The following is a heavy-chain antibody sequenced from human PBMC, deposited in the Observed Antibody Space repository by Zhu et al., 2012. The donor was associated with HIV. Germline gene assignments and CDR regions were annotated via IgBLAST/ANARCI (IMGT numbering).Heavy chain of an antibody. V-gene: IGHV4-38-2*01. Sequence: QVQLQESGPGLVKPSETLSLTCAVSGYSISSGYYWGWIRQPPGKGLEWIGSIYHSGSTYYNPSLKSRVTISVDTSKNQFSLKLSSVTAADTAVYYCARLADLVHYYGSGSYGDAFDIWGQGTMVTVSS. CDR2: IYHSGST. CDR1: GYSISSGYY. J-gene: IGHJ3*02. D-gene: IGHD3-10*01. CDR3: ARLADLVHYYGSGSYGDAFDI.